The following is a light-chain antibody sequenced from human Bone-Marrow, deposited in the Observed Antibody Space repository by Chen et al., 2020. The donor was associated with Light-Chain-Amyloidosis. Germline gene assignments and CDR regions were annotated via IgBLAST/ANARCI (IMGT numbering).Light chain of an antibody. CDR1: SSDVGGYNY. CDR2: EVT. V-gene: IGLV2-14*01. CDR3: SSFTSSNTWV. J-gene: IGLJ3*02. Sequence: QSALTQPASVSGSPGQSITASGPGTSSDVGGYNYVSWYQQHPGKAPKLILYEVTNRPSGVSNRFSGSKSGNTASLTISGLQAEDEADYYCSSFTSSNTWVFGGGTKLTVL.